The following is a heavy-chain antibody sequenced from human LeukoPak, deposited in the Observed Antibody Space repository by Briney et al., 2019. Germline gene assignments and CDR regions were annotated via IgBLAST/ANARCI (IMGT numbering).Heavy chain of an antibody. J-gene: IGHJ4*02. CDR1: GFTFSSYA. CDR3: ASAGGQWELPRFDY. CDR2: ISGSGGST. D-gene: IGHD1-26*01. V-gene: IGHV3-23*01. Sequence: GGSLRLSCAASGFTFSSYAMSWVRQAPGKGLEWVSAISGSGGSTYYADSVKGRFTISRDNSKNTLYLQMNSLRAEDTAVYYCASAGGQWELPRFDYWGQGTLVTVSS.